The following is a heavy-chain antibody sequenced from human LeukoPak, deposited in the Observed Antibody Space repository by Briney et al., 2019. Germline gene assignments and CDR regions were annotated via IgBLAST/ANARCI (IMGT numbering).Heavy chain of an antibody. CDR1: GGSISSSSYY. V-gene: IGHV4-39*07. CDR3: ARDWRGYGDYPNWFDP. Sequence: SETLSLTCTVSGGSISSSSYYWGWIRQPPGKGLEWIGSLYYSGSTYYNPSLKSRVTISIDTSKNQFSLKLTSVTAADTAVYYCARDWRGYGDYPNWFDPWGQGTLVTVSS. D-gene: IGHD4-17*01. J-gene: IGHJ5*02. CDR2: LYYSGST.